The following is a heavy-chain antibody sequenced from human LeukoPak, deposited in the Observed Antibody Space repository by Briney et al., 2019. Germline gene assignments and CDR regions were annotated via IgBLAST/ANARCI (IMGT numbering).Heavy chain of an antibody. CDR2: IYPGDSDT. CDR3: ARLGADTAMAIYYFDY. V-gene: IGHV5-51*01. CDR1: GYSFTSYW. D-gene: IGHD5-18*01. Sequence: GESLKISCKGSGYSFTSYWIGWVRQMPGNGLEWMGIIYPGDSDTTYSPSFQGQVTISADKSISTAYLQWSSLKASDTAMYYCARLGADTAMAIYYFDYWGQGTLVTVSS. J-gene: IGHJ4*02.